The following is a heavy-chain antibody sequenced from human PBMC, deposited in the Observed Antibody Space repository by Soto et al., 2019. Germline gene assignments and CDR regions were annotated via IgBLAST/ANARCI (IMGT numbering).Heavy chain of an antibody. CDR3: ARGWVGNYHNTGYCVSPYFFVL. CDR2: IYHCGGT. V-gene: IGHV4-30-2*01. CDR1: GVSISSGGYS. D-gene: IGHD3-22*01. Sequence: QLQLQASGSGLVKPSQTLTLTCAVSGVSISSGGYSWSWIRQPPGKGLEWIGYIYHCGGTYYDPSDKGRLTISGDRSKRQFFLKLGSVTESGAAVYYVARGWVGNYHNTGYCVSPYFFVLWGQGPLVTVSA. J-gene: IGHJ4*02.